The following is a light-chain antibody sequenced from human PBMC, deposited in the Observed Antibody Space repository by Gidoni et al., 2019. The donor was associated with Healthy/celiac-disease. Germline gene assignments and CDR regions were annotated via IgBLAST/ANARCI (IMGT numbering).Light chain of an antibody. CDR3: QQRSNWPRG. Sequence: EIVLTQSPATLSLSPGERATLSCSASQSVSSYLAWYQQKPGQAPRLLIYDASNRATGIPARFSGSGSGTDFTLTISSLEPEDFAVYYCQQRSNWPRGFGQGTKLEIK. V-gene: IGKV3-11*01. CDR1: QSVSSY. J-gene: IGKJ2*03. CDR2: DAS.